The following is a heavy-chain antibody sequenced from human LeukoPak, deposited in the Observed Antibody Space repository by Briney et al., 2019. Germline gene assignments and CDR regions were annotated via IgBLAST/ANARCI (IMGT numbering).Heavy chain of an antibody. CDR1: GYTFTVNH. J-gene: IGHJ3*02. V-gene: IGHV1-2*02. D-gene: IGHD7-27*01. CDR3: ARELGINAFDI. CDR2: INPETGGT. Sequence: ASVNVSCKASGYTFTVNHMYWVRQAPGQGLELMGWINPETGGTNYAQKFQGRVTMTGDTSISTAYMELSSLKSDDTAVYYCARELGINAFDIWGQGTMVTVSS.